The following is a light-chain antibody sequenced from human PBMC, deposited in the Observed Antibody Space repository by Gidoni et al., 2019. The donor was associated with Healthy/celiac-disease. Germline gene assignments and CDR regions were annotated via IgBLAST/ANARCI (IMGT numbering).Light chain of an antibody. V-gene: IGLV2-14*03. CDR2: DV. Sequence: QSALTQPASVSGSPEQPITIPCTGTSSDVGGYNYVSWYQQHPGKAPKLMIYDVSRPSGVSNRFSGSKSGNTASLPISGLQADDEADYSCSSYTSSSTVVFGGGTKLTVL. CDR1: SSDVGGYNY. J-gene: IGLJ2*01. CDR3: SSYTSSSTVV.